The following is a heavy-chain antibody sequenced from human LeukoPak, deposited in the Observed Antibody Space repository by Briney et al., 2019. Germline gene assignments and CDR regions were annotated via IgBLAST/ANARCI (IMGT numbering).Heavy chain of an antibody. J-gene: IGHJ3*02. CDR2: TRDRANGYTT. CDR3: VRVFHQGPFDS. V-gene: IGHV3-72*01. CDR1: GFTSSDHY. Sequence: HPGGSLRLSCAASGFTSSDHYMGWVRQAPGKGLEWVGRTRDRANGYTTEYAASVKTRFTISRDDSKNSLYLQMNSLKTEDTAVYYNVRVFHQGPFDSWGQGTMVTVSS.